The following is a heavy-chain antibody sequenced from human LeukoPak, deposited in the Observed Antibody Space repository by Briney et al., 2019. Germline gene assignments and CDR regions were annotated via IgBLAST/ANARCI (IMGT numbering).Heavy chain of an antibody. V-gene: IGHV4-59*08. D-gene: IGHD3-10*01. CDR2: IYYSGST. Sequence: PSETLFLTCTVSGGSIGSYFWSWIRQPPGRGLEWIGYIYYSGSTNYNPSLKSRVTISVDTSKNQFSLKLNSVTAADTAVYYCARLWSSGTTPIDYWGQGTLVTVSS. CDR1: GGSIGSYF. J-gene: IGHJ4*02. CDR3: ARLWSSGTTPIDY.